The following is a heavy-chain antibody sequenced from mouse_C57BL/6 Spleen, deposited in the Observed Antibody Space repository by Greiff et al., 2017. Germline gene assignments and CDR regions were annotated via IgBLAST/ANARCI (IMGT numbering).Heavy chain of an antibody. CDR2: IYPGDGDT. J-gene: IGHJ4*01. D-gene: IGHD2-12*01. CDR3: GRSYIRDAIDY. V-gene: IGHV1-82*01. CDR1: GYAFSSSW. Sequence: VQLQQSGPELVKPGASVKISCKASGYAFSSSWMNWVKQRPGKGLEWIGRIYPGDGDTNYNGKFKGKATLTADKSSSTAYMELSSLTSEDSAVYFCGRSYIRDAIDYWGQGTSVTVSS.